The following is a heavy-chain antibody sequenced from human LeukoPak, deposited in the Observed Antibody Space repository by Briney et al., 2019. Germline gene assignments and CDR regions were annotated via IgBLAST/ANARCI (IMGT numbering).Heavy chain of an antibody. J-gene: IGHJ4*02. V-gene: IGHV1-8*03. Sequence: ASVKVSCKASGYTFTSYDINWVRQATGQGLEWMEWMNPNSSNTGYAQKFQGRVTITRNTSISTAYMELSSLRSEDTAVYYCAKGRRAPLVGTITKSWIDYWGQGTLVTVSS. CDR1: GYTFTSYD. D-gene: IGHD1-7*01. CDR3: AKGRRAPLVGTITKSWIDY. CDR2: MNPNSSNT.